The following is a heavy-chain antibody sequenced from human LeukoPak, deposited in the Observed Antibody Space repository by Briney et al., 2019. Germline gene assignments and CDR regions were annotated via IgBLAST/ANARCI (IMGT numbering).Heavy chain of an antibody. Sequence: GGSLRLSCAASGFTFSSYAMSWVRQAPGKGLEWVSGISAGGGSTYYADSVKGRFTISRDNSKNTLYLQMNSLRAEDTAVYYCAKDYRPGYGVFLGGRNDAFDIWGQGTMVTVSS. V-gene: IGHV3-23*01. CDR3: AKDYRPGYGVFLGGRNDAFDI. J-gene: IGHJ3*02. CDR1: GFTFSSYA. D-gene: IGHD4-17*01. CDR2: ISAGGGST.